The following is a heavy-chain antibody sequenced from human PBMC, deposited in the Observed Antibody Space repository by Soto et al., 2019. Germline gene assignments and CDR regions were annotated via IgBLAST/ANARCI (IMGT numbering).Heavy chain of an antibody. D-gene: IGHD6-13*01. J-gene: IGHJ4*02. Sequence: PSETLSLTCAVSGSSITITYYWGWVRQPPGKGLEWIGSIHHSGSVFESGSTHYNPSFKSRVTISADTSKNQFYLKLTSVTAADTAVYFCARNSSSSYFDYWGQGTLVTVCS. V-gene: IGHV4-38-2*01. CDR1: GSSITITYY. CDR2: IHHSGSVFESGST. CDR3: ARNSSSSYFDY.